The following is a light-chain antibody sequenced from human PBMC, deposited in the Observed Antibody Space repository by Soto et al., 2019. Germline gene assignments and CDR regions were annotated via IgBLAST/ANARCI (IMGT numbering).Light chain of an antibody. V-gene: IGLV2-8*01. CDR2: EVS. CDR1: SSDFGGYNY. J-gene: IGLJ3*02. CDR3: SSYAGSNNLV. Sequence: QSALTQPPSASGSPGQSVTISCTGTSSDFGGYNYVSWYQQHPGKAPKLMIYEVSKRPSGVPDHFSGSKSGNTASLTVSGLQAEDEADYYCSSYAGSNNLVFGGGTKLTVL.